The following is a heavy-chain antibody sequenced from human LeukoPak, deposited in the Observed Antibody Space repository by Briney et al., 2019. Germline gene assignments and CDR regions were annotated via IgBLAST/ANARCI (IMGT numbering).Heavy chain of an antibody. D-gene: IGHD3-22*01. Sequence: DSVKVSCKASGYTFTNYGLSWVRQAPGQGLEWVGWIIFYNGNTNYQQKFQGRVTMTTDTSTSTAYMELRSLTSDDTAVYYCARDQTLYTMIVVLKSEAYGMDVWGQGTTVTVSS. J-gene: IGHJ6*02. CDR2: IIFYNGNT. CDR3: ARDQTLYTMIVVLKSEAYGMDV. CDR1: GYTFTNYG. V-gene: IGHV1-18*01.